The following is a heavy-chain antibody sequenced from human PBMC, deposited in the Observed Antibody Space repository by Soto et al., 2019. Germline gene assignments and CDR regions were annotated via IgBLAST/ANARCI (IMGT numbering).Heavy chain of an antibody. Sequence: PSETLSLTCTVSGGSISSSYWTWMRQPPGKGLEWIGYVYNSGSTNYNPSLKSRVTISEDTSKSQFSLKVNSMTAADTAVYYCARYRREAVAGYTLDNWGQGILVTSPQ. CDR2: VYNSGST. CDR3: ARYRREAVAGYTLDN. D-gene: IGHD6-13*01. J-gene: IGHJ4*02. V-gene: IGHV4-59*01. CDR1: GGSISSSY.